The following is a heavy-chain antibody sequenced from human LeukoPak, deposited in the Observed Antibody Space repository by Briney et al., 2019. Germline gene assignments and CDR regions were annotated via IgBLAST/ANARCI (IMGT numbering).Heavy chain of an antibody. CDR2: ISYDGSNK. CDR1: GFTFSSYA. Sequence: PGGSLRLSCAASGFTFSSYAMHWVRQAPGKGLEWVAVISYDGSNKYYADSVKGRFTISRDNSKNTLYLQMNSLRAEDTAVYYCARDPRLLTYYYYYYMDVWGKGTTVTVSS. J-gene: IGHJ6*03. V-gene: IGHV3-30*04. D-gene: IGHD2/OR15-2a*01. CDR3: ARDPRLLTYYYYYYMDV.